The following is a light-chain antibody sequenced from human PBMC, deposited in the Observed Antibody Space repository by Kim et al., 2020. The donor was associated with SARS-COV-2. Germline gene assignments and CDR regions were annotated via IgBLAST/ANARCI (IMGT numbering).Light chain of an antibody. CDR3: QQSYSTPRT. Sequence: ASVGDRFTITCRASQSISSYLNWYQQKPGKVPKLLIYAASSLQSGVPSRFSGSGSGTDFTLSISSLQPEDFATYYCQQSYSTPRTFGQGTKVDIK. V-gene: IGKV1-39*01. CDR2: AAS. J-gene: IGKJ1*01. CDR1: QSISSY.